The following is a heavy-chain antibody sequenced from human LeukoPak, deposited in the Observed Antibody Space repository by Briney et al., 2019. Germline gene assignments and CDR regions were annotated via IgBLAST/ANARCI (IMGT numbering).Heavy chain of an antibody. V-gene: IGHV3-30*03. CDR2: ISYDGSNK. J-gene: IGHJ6*02. D-gene: IGHD2/OR15-2a*01. CDR1: GFTITDAW. Sequence: GGSLRLSCAASGFTITDAWMSWVRQAPGKGLEWVAVISYDGSNKYYADSVKGRFTISRDNSKNTLYLQMNSLRAEDTAVYYCARDFTTEKYYYYYYGMDVWGQGTTVTVSS. CDR3: ARDFTTEKYYYYYYGMDV.